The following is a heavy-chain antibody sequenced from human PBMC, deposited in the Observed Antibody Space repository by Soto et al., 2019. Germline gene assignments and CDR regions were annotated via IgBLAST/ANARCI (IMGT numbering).Heavy chain of an antibody. CDR3: ASGSNRLDY. CDR2: IYYSGST. D-gene: IGHD3-10*01. CDR1: GGSISSYY. J-gene: IGHJ4*02. Sequence: SETLSLTCTVSGGSISSYYWSWIRQPPGKGLEWIGYIYYSGSTNYNPSLKSRVTISVDTSKNQFSLKLSSVTAADTAVYYCASGSNRLDYWGQGTLVTVSS. V-gene: IGHV4-59*01.